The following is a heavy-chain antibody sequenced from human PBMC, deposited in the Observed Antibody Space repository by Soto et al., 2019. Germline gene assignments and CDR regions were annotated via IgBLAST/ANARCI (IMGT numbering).Heavy chain of an antibody. CDR3: AKGGRQWLVTSYFNY. CDR1: GFTFSSYG. J-gene: IGHJ4*02. V-gene: IGHV3-30*18. CDR2: VSYDGSNK. D-gene: IGHD6-19*01. Sequence: PGGSLRLSCAASGFTFSSYGVHWVRQAPGKGLEWVASVSYDGSNKHYADSVKGRFTISRDNSRNTLDLQMNSLRAEDTAVYYCAKGGRQWLVTSYFNYWGQGA.